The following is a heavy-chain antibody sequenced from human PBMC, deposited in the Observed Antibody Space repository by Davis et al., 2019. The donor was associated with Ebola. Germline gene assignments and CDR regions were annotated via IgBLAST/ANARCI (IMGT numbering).Heavy chain of an antibody. J-gene: IGHJ5*02. D-gene: IGHD2-15*01. CDR3: ARGRSGGSRWFDP. CDR1: GGSFSGYY. Sequence: MPSETLSLTCTVSGGSFSGYYWSWIRQPPGKGLEWIGEINHSGSTNYNPSLKSRVTISVDTSKNQFSLKLSSVTAADTAVYYCARGRSGGSRWFDPWGQGTLVTVSS. CDR2: INHSGST. V-gene: IGHV4-34*01.